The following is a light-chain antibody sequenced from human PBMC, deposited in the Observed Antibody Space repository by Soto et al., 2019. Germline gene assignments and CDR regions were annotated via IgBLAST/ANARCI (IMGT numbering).Light chain of an antibody. CDR1: QSVSSSY. J-gene: IGKJ5*01. Sequence: EIVLTQSPGTLSLSPGERATLSCRASQSVSSSYLAWYQQKPGQAPRLLIYGASSRATGIPDRFSGSGSGTASTLTITRREPEDFEEYYCKRYGRPPIPFGKGTRLE. V-gene: IGKV3-20*01. CDR2: GAS. CDR3: KRYGRPPIP.